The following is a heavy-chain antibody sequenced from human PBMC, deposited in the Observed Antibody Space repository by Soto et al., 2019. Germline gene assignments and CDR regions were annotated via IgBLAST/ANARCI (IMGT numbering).Heavy chain of an antibody. J-gene: IGHJ4*02. D-gene: IGHD4-17*01. Sequence: EMQLVESGGGLVQPGGSLRLSCAASGFSLSNYWIHWVRQAPGKGLEWVSRIEIDGSGTSYADSVKGRFTISTDNAKSTVYLQMNSLRAEDTAVYYCGTVFDYWAQGILVTVSS. CDR1: GFSLSNYW. CDR2: IEIDGSGT. V-gene: IGHV3-74*01. CDR3: GTVFDY.